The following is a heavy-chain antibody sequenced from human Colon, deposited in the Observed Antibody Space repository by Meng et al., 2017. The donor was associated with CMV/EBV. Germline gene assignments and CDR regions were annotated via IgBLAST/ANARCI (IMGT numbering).Heavy chain of an antibody. J-gene: IGHJ3*01. CDR3: AKPILFEAAFDL. CDR1: GFTFTTHA. V-gene: IGHV3-23*01. D-gene: IGHD2-21*01. Sequence: GGSLRLSCTTSGFTFTTHAMTWVRQAPGKGLEWVALISGSGGNTFYAESVKGRFNISRDNSRNTLYLQMNNLKAEDTAVYYCAKPILFEAAFDLWGQGTMVTVSS. CDR2: ISGSGGNT.